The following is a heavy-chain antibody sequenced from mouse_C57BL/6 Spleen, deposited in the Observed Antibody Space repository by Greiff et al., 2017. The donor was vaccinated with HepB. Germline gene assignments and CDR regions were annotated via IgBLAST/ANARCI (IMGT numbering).Heavy chain of an antibody. CDR1: GFTFSSYA. CDR3: TRDGTGRGLGFSFDY. Sequence: EVQRVESGEGLVKPGGSLKLSCAASGFTFSSYAMSWVRQTPEKRLEWVAYISSGGDYIYYADTVKGRFTISRDNARNTLYLQMSSLKSEDTAMYYCTRDGTGRGLGFSFDYWGQGTTLTVSS. J-gene: IGHJ2*01. V-gene: IGHV5-9-1*02. D-gene: IGHD4-1*01. CDR2: ISSGGDYI.